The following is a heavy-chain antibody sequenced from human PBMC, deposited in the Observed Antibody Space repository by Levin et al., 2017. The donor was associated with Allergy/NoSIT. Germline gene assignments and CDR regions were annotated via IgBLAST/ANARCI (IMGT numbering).Heavy chain of an antibody. CDR3: AKDPVHCSGGSCGRRYYYYMDV. CDR1: GFTFSSYG. Sequence: QAGGSLRLSCAASGFTFSSYGMHWVRQAPGKGLEWVAVISYDGGNKYYADSVKGRFTISRDNSKNTLYLQMNSLRAEDTAVYYCAKDPVHCSGGSCGRRYYYYMDVWGKGTTVTVSS. J-gene: IGHJ6*03. V-gene: IGHV3-30*18. D-gene: IGHD2-15*01. CDR2: ISYDGGNK.